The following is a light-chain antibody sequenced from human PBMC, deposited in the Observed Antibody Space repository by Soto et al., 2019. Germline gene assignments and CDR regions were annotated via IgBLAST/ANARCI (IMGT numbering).Light chain of an antibody. CDR3: QQYNSYSQT. Sequence: IPRKQSLATLSVSIRDRATITCRASQSISSWLAWYQQKPGKAPKLLIYDASSLESGVPSRFSGSGSGTEFTLTISSLQPDDFATYYCQQYNSYSQTFGQGTKVDI. CDR2: DAS. V-gene: IGKV1-5*01. J-gene: IGKJ1*01. CDR1: QSISSW.